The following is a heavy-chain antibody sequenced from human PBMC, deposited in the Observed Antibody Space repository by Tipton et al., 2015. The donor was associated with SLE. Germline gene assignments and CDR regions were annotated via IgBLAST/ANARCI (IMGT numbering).Heavy chain of an antibody. D-gene: IGHD3-3*01. CDR2: IFYSETT. CDR3: ARGWDYDFWSGYADY. V-gene: IGHV4-39*02. CDR1: DGSISSGSYY. Sequence: TLSLTSTVSDGSISSGSYYWGWIRQPPGKGLEWIGSIFYSETTHYNPSLKNRVTMSVDTSKNHFSLKLSSVTAADTAVYYCARGWDYDFWSGYADYWGQGTLVTVSS. J-gene: IGHJ4*02.